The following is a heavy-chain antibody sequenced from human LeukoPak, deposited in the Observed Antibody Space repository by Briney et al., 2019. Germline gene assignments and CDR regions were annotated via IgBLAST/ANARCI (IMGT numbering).Heavy chain of an antibody. D-gene: IGHD2-2*01. CDR2: INSDGSST. J-gene: IGHJ5*02. Sequence: GGSLRLSCAASGFTFSSYWMHWVRQAPGKGLVWVSRINSDGSSTSYADSVKARFTISRDNAKNTLYLQMNTLRAADTAVYYCARDGCSSTSCYADWFDPWGQGTLVTVSS. CDR3: ARDGCSSTSCYADWFDP. V-gene: IGHV3-74*01. CDR1: GFTFSSYW.